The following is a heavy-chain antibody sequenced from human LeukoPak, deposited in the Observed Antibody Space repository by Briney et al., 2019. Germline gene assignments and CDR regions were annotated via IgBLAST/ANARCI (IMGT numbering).Heavy chain of an antibody. Sequence: GESLKISCKGSGYSFTSYWIGWARQMPGKGLEWMGIIYPGDSDTRYSPSFQGQVTISADKSISTAYLQWSSLKASDTAMYYCARQDKPSGYSYGSSGWFDPWGQGTLVTVSS. CDR1: GYSFTSYW. CDR3: ARQDKPSGYSYGSSGWFDP. V-gene: IGHV5-51*01. D-gene: IGHD5-18*01. CDR2: IYPGDSDT. J-gene: IGHJ5*02.